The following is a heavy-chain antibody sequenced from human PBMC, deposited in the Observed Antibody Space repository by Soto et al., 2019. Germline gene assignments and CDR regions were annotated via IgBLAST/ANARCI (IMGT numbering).Heavy chain of an antibody. CDR1: GFSLSTSGVG. V-gene: IGHV2-5*02. Sequence: SGPTLVNPTQTLTLTCTFSGFSLSTSGVGVGWIRQPPGKALEWLALIYWDDDKRYSPSLKSRLTITKDTSKNQVVLTMTNMDPVDTATYYCAHTPETLLRYFDWLSPFDYWGQGTLVTVSS. D-gene: IGHD3-9*01. J-gene: IGHJ4*02. CDR2: IYWDDDK. CDR3: AHTPETLLRYFDWLSPFDY.